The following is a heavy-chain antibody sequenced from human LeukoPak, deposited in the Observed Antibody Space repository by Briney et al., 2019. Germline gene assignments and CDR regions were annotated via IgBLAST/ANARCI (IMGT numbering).Heavy chain of an antibody. CDR1: GYTFTSYA. CDR3: ARDLPSSWLNWFDP. Sequence: ASVKVSCKASGYTFTSYAMHWVRQAPGQRLEWMGWIDAGNGNTKYSQKFQGRDTITRDTSASTAYMELGSLRSEDTAVYYCARDLPSSWLNWFDPWGQGTLVTVSS. D-gene: IGHD6-13*01. CDR2: IDAGNGNT. J-gene: IGHJ5*02. V-gene: IGHV1-3*01.